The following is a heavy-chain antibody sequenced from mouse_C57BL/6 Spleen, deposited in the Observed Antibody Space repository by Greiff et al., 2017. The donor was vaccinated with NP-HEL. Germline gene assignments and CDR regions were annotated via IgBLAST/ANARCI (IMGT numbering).Heavy chain of an antibody. CDR2: INYDGSST. D-gene: IGHD1-1*01. J-gene: IGHJ4*01. CDR1: GFTFSDYY. V-gene: IGHV5-16*01. CDR3: ARESGGSSSDYAMDY. Sequence: EVMLVESEGGLVQPGSSMKLSCTASGFTFSDYYMAWVRQVPEKGLEWVANINYDGSSTYYLDSLKSRFIISRDNAKNILYLQMSSLKSEDTATYYCARESGGSSSDYAMDYWGQGTSVTVSS.